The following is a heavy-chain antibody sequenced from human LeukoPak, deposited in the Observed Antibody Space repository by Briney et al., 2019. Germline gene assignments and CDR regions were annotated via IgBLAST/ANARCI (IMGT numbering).Heavy chain of an antibody. J-gene: IGHJ4*02. Sequence: PGGSLRRSCAASGFTFSNYWMSWVRQAPGKGLEWVANIKQDGSEKYYVDSVKGRFTVSRDNAKNSLYLQMNSLRAEDTAVYYCARVQGSSGPGIFEYWGQGTLVTVSS. D-gene: IGHD6-19*01. CDR2: IKQDGSEK. CDR3: ARVQGSSGPGIFEY. V-gene: IGHV3-7*01. CDR1: GFTFSNYW.